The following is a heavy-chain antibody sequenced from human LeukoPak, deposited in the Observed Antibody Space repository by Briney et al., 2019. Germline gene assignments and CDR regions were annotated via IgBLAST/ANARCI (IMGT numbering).Heavy chain of an antibody. D-gene: IGHD2/OR15-2a*01. CDR3: AREQYLAYDVFGF. CDR2: VHSSGTT. V-gene: IGHV4-59*11. J-gene: IGHJ3*01. Sequence: PSETLSLTCTVSGGSIIGHYWSWIRQSPGRELEWIGYVHSSGTTSFNPSLKSRVTMLVDTSKNQFSLRLTSMTAADTALYFCAREQYLAYDVFGFWGRGTMVTVSS. CDR1: GGSIIGHY.